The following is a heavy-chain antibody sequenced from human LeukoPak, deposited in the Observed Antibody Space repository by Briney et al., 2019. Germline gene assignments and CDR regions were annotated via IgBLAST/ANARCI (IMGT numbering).Heavy chain of an antibody. Sequence: PGGSLRLSCAASGFTVSSNSMTWVRKAPGKGLEWVSVIHSGGSTFYADSVKGRFTISRDSSKNTLYLQMTSLRAADTAVYYCANEVRPNDYWGQGTLVTVSS. D-gene: IGHD1-1*01. V-gene: IGHV3-53*01. CDR2: IHSGGST. CDR3: ANEVRPNDY. CDR1: GFTVSSNS. J-gene: IGHJ4*02.